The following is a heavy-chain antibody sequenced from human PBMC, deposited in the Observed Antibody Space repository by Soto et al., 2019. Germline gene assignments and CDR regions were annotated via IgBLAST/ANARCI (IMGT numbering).Heavy chain of an antibody. Sequence: QVQLVQSGAEVKKPGASVKVSCKASGYTFTSYGIIWVRQAPGPGLEWMGWISAYNGNTPYAQKLQGRATMTTDTPTSTGYRELTSLRSDDTAVYYFPRDRGSYALDYWGQGTLVTVSP. J-gene: IGHJ4*02. CDR3: PRDRGSYALDY. V-gene: IGHV1-18*01. CDR1: GYTFTSYG. CDR2: ISAYNGNT. D-gene: IGHD1-26*01.